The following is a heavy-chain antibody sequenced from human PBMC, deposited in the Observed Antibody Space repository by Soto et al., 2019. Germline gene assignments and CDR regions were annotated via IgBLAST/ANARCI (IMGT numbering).Heavy chain of an antibody. J-gene: IGHJ4*02. Sequence: QVQLVESGGGVVQPGRSLRLSCAASGFTFSSYGMHWVRQAPGKGLEWVAVISYDGSNKYYAASVKGRFTISRDNSKNTLYLQMNSLRAEDTAVYYCAKERDGGGDSYRTKGLDYWGQGTLVTVSS. V-gene: IGHV3-30*18. CDR1: GFTFSSYG. CDR2: ISYDGSNK. CDR3: AKERDGGGDSYRTKGLDY. D-gene: IGHD2-21*02.